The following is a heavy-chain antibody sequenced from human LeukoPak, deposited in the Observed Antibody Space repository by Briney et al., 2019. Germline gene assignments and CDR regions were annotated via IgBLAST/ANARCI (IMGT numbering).Heavy chain of an antibody. J-gene: IGHJ4*02. D-gene: IGHD4-17*01. V-gene: IGHV3-7*01. CDR3: ATTLTVTTGFY. CDR1: GFTFSSYW. Sequence: GGSLRLSCAASGFTFSSYWMSWVRQAPGKGLEWVANIKEDGSEKYYVDSVKGRFTISRDNAANSLYLQMHSLRAEDTAVYYCATTLTVTTGFYWGQGTLVTVSS. CDR2: IKEDGSEK.